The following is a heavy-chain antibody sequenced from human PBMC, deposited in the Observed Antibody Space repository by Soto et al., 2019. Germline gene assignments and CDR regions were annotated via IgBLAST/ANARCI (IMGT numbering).Heavy chain of an antibody. D-gene: IGHD2-2*01. J-gene: IGHJ6*02. Sequence: QVQLVESGGGVVQPGRSLRLSCAASGFTFSSYAMHWVRQAPGKGLEWVAVISYDGSNKYYADSVKGRFTISRDNSKNTLYLQMNSLRAEDTAVYHCARVLLVVPAAISHYYGMDVWGQGTTVTVSS. CDR1: GFTFSSYA. V-gene: IGHV3-30-3*01. CDR2: ISYDGSNK. CDR3: ARVLLVVPAAISHYYGMDV.